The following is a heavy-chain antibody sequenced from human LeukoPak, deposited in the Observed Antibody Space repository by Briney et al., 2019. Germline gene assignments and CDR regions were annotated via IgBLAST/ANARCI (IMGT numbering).Heavy chain of an antibody. CDR3: AVLGGGSRDY. D-gene: IGHD3-16*01. J-gene: IGHJ4*02. Sequence: SVKVSCKASGGTFSSYAISWVRQAPGQGLEWMGGIIPIFGTANFAQKFQSRVTITADKSTSTAYMGLSSLRAEDTAVYYCAVLGGGSRDYWGQGTLVTVSS. CDR1: GGTFSSYA. CDR2: IIPIFGTA. V-gene: IGHV1-69*06.